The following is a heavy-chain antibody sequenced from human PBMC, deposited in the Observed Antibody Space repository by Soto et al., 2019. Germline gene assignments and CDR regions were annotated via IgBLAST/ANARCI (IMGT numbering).Heavy chain of an antibody. Sequence: SETLSLTCTVSGGSISSSSYYWGWIRQPPGKGLEWIGSIYYSGSTYYNPSLKSRVTISVDTSKNQFSLKLSSVTAADAAVYYCASCINYDSSGYSDYWGQETLVTVSS. CDR2: IYYSGST. V-gene: IGHV4-39*01. J-gene: IGHJ4*02. CDR1: GGSISSSSYY. CDR3: ASCINYDSSGYSDY. D-gene: IGHD3-22*01.